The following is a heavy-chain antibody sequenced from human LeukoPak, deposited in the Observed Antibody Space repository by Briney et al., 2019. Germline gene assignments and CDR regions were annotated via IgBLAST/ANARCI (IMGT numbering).Heavy chain of an antibody. J-gene: IGHJ4*02. V-gene: IGHV1-69*05. CDR2: IIPIFGTA. D-gene: IGHD5-18*01. Sequence: ASVKVSCKASGGTFSSYAISWLRQAPVQGLEWMGRIIPIFGTANYAQKFQGRVTITTDESTSTAYMELSSLRSEDTAVYYCARAGVYSYDLDYWGQGTLVTVSS. CDR3: ARAGVYSYDLDY. CDR1: GGTFSSYA.